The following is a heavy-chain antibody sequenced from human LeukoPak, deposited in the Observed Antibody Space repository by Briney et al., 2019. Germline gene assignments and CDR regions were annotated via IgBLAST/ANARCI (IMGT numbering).Heavy chain of an antibody. CDR2: IYYSGST. J-gene: IGHJ4*02. CDR3: ASPGALLWFGELFY. V-gene: IGHV4-59*08. CDR1: GGSISSYY. Sequence: SETLSLTCTVSGGSISSYYWSWIRQPPGKGLEWIGYIYYSGSTNYNPSLKSRVTISVDTSKNQFSLKLSSVTAADTAVYYCASPGALLWFGELFYWGQGTLVTVSS. D-gene: IGHD3-10*01.